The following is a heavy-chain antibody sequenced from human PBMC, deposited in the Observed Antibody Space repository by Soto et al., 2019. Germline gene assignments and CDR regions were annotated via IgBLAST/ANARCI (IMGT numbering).Heavy chain of an antibody. CDR2: IYYSGST. J-gene: IGHJ6*02. Sequence: PSETLSLTCTVSGGSISSGGYYWSWIRQHPGKGLEWIGYIYYSGSTYYNPSLKSRVTISVDTSKNQFSLKLSSVTAADTAVYYCARGSRGYYYYGMDVWGQGTTVTVYS. CDR3: ARGSRGYYYYGMDV. CDR1: GGSISSGGYY. V-gene: IGHV4-31*03.